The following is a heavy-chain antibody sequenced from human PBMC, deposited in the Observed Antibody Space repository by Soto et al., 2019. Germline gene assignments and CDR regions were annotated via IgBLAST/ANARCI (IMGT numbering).Heavy chain of an antibody. CDR3: RAVGVAATGWFDH. CDR1: GFTFSNAW. J-gene: IGHJ5*02. CDR2: IKSKTDGGTT. D-gene: IGHD2-15*01. Sequence: EVQLVESGGGLVKPGGSLRLSCAASGFTFSNAWMSWVRQAPGKGLEWVGRIKSKTDGGTTDYAAPVKGRFTISRDDSKNTLYLQMNSLKTEDTAVYYCRAVGVAATGWFDHWGQGPLVTVSS. V-gene: IGHV3-15*01.